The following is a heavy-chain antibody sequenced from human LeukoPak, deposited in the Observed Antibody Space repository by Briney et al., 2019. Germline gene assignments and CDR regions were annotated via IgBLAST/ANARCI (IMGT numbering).Heavy chain of an antibody. CDR1: GFTFKDYG. CDR2: INWNGGGT. J-gene: IGHJ6*02. Sequence: PGRSLRLSCAATGFTFKDYGMRWVRQPPGKGLEWVSSINWNGGGTDYADSVKGRFTISRDNAKNSLYLQLSSLRPEDTALYYCAKHMRATNTYSFFGLDVWGQETTVTVSS. V-gene: IGHV3-9*01. CDR3: AKHMRATNTYSFFGLDV. D-gene: IGHD1-26*01.